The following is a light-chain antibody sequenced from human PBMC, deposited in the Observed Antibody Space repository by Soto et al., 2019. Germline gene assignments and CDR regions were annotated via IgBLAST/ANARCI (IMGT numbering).Light chain of an antibody. Sequence: QSVLTQPPSVSGSPGQSVTISCTGTSSDVGSYNRVSWYQQPPGTAPKVMIYDVSNRPSGVPDRFSGSKSGNTASLTISGLQAEDESDYYCSSYPSSSTYVFGTGTKATVL. CDR3: SSYPSSSTYV. CDR2: DVS. J-gene: IGLJ1*01. CDR1: SSDVGSYNR. V-gene: IGLV2-18*02.